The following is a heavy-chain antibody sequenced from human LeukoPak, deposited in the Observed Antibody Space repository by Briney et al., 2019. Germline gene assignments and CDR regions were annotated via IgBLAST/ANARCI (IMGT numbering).Heavy chain of an antibody. J-gene: IGHJ6*02. D-gene: IGHD5-12*01. CDR1: GFTFSSYA. CDR2: ISYGGSNK. V-gene: IGHV3-30-3*01. CDR3: ARGTGGRVATISYYYYGMDV. Sequence: PGGSLRLSCAASGFTFSSYAMHWVRQAPGKGLEWVTLISYGGSNKYYADSVKGRFTISRDNSKNTLYLQMNSLRAEDTAVYYCARGTGGRVATISYYYYGMDVWGQGTTVTVSS.